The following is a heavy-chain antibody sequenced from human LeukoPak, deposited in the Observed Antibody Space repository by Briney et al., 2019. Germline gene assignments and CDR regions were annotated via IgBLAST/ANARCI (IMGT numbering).Heavy chain of an antibody. CDR3: ARGPIPRYSSSKGWFDP. D-gene: IGHD5-18*01. J-gene: IGHJ5*02. V-gene: IGHV1-3*01. CDR1: GYTFTSYA. Sequence: DSVKVSCKASGYTFTSYAMHWVRQAPGQRLEWMGWINAGNGNTKYSQNFQGRVTIIRDTSASTAYMELSSLRFEDTAVYYCARGPIPRYSSSKGWFDPWGQGTLVTVSS. CDR2: INAGNGNT.